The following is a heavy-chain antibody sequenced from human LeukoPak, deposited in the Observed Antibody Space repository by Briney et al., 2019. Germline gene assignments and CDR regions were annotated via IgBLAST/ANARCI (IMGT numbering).Heavy chain of an antibody. CDR2: INHSGST. Sequence: SETLSLTCAVYGGSFSGYYWSWIRQPPGKGLEWIGEINHSGSTNYNPSLKSRVTISVDTSKNQFSLKLSSVTVADTAVYYCARASPGSAYCGGDCYLGFDPWGQGTLVTVSS. D-gene: IGHD2-21*01. CDR3: ARASPGSAYCGGDCYLGFDP. V-gene: IGHV4-34*01. CDR1: GGSFSGYY. J-gene: IGHJ5*02.